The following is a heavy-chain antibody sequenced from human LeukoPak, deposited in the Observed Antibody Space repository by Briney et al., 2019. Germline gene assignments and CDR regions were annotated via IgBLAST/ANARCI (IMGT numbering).Heavy chain of an antibody. J-gene: IGHJ4*02. Sequence: GGSLRLSCAASGFTFSSCAMSWVRQAPGKGLEWVAFIRYDGSIKYYADSVKGRFTISRDNSKNTLYLQMNSLREEDTAVYYCANRNWGLPFDYWGQGTLVTVSS. D-gene: IGHD7-27*01. CDR1: GFTFSSCA. CDR3: ANRNWGLPFDY. V-gene: IGHV3-30*02. CDR2: IRYDGSIK.